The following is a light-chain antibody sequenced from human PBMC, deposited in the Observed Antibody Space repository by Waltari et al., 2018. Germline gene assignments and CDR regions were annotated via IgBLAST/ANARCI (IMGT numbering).Light chain of an antibody. CDR3: QQYNSYSR. J-gene: IGKJ3*01. V-gene: IGKV1-5*03. CDR1: QSISSW. CDR2: KAS. Sequence: DIQMTQSPSTLSASVGDRVTITGRASQSISSWLAWYQQKPGKAPKLLIYKASSLESGVPSRFSGSGSGTEFTLTISSLQPDDFATYYCQQYNSYSRFGPGTKVDIK.